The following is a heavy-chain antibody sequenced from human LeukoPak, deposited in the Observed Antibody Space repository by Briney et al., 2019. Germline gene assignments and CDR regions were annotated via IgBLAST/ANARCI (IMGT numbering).Heavy chain of an antibody. D-gene: IGHD3-10*01. V-gene: IGHV4-59*01. CDR1: GGSISRYY. J-gene: IGHJ6*03. CDR3: ARGLWFGELLSPYYYYYMDV. Sequence: SETLSLTCPVSGGSISRYYWSWIRQPPGKGLEGIGYIYYSGSTNYNPSLKSRVTISVDTSKNQFSLKLSSVTAADTAVYYCARGLWFGELLSPYYYYYMDVWGKGTTVTVSS. CDR2: IYYSGST.